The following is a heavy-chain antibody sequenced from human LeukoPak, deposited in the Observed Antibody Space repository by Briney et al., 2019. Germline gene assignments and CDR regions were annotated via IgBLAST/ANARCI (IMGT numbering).Heavy chain of an antibody. D-gene: IGHD5-18*01. Sequence: SETLSLTCTVSGGSISSGSYFWGWIRQPPGKGVQWIVYVSYSGSTNYNPSLNNRFTISIDTSNNQVSLKLSSVTAADTAVYYCARGRLWTWDYWGQGSLVTVSS. CDR1: GGSISSGSYF. CDR3: ARGRLWTWDY. V-gene: IGHV4-61*05. J-gene: IGHJ4*02. CDR2: VSYSGST.